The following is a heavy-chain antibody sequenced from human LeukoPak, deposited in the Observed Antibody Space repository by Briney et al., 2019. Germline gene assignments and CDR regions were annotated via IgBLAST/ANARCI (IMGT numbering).Heavy chain of an antibody. CDR2: IGTAGDA. Sequence: GGSLRLSCAASGFTFSSYDMHWVRQATGKGLEWVSAIGTAGDAYCPGSVKGRFTISRENAKNSLYLQMNSLRAGDTAVYYCARSREEYYYDSSGYYYDYWGQGTLVTVSS. CDR1: GFTFSSYD. V-gene: IGHV3-13*01. J-gene: IGHJ4*02. CDR3: ARSREEYYYDSSGYYYDY. D-gene: IGHD3-22*01.